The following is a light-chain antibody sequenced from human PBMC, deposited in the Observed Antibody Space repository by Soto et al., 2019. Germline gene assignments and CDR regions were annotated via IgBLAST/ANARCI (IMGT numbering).Light chain of an antibody. CDR3: RQRGQWPTT. CDR2: DAS. V-gene: IGKV3-11*01. J-gene: IGKJ5*01. Sequence: EIVLTQSPATLSLSPGERATLSCRTSQNVNRYLAWYQQKPGQAPRLLIFDASNRATGIPARFSGSGSGTDFTLAVSSLEPEDFAVYYCRQRGQWPTTFGQGTRLEIK. CDR1: QNVNRY.